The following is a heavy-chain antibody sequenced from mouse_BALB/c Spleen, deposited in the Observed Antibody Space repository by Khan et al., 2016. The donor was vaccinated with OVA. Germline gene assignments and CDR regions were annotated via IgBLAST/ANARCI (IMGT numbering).Heavy chain of an antibody. V-gene: IGHV1S127*01. CDR3: ARGGYGSPFAY. J-gene: IGHJ3*01. CDR2: IDPSKSET. Sequence: QVRLQQSGPELVRPGASVKMSCKASGYTFTSFWIHWVKQRPGQGLEWIGMIDPSKSETRLNQKFKDKATLNVDKSSNTAYMQLSRLTSDDSAVYYCARGGYGSPFAYWGQGTLVTVSA. CDR1: GYTFTSFW. D-gene: IGHD1-1*01.